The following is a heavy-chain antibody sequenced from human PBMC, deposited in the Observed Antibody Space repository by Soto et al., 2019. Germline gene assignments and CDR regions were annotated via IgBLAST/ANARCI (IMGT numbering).Heavy chain of an antibody. V-gene: IGHV3-23*01. CDR2: ISRGGDIT. Sequence: EVQLLESGGGLVQPGGSLRLSCVASGFDFSSNSMTWARQAPGKGLEWVGGISRGGDITFYRDYVKGRFTISRDISKNTLFLQMNSLRVEDSATYFCSMWSGFGDAWGQGTLVTVSS. J-gene: IGHJ5*02. CDR1: GFDFSSNS. D-gene: IGHD2-21*01. CDR3: SMWSGFGDA.